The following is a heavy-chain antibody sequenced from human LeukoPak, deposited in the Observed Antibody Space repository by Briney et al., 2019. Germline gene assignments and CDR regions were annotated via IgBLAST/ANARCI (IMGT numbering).Heavy chain of an antibody. CDR3: ATEYDFWSGPVGFDI. D-gene: IGHD3-3*01. V-gene: IGHV1-24*01. J-gene: IGHJ3*02. Sequence: GASVKVSCKVFGYTLTELSMHWGRQAPGKGLEWIGGFYSEDGETIYAQKFQGRVTMTEDTSTDTAYMELSSLRSEDTAVYYCATEYDFWSGPVGFDIWGQGTMVTVSS. CDR2: FYSEDGET. CDR1: GYTLTELS.